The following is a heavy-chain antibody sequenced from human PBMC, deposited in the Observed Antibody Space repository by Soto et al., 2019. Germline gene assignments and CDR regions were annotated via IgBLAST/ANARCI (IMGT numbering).Heavy chain of an antibody. CDR1: GVTFSSFA. D-gene: IGHD4-17*01. CDR3: AMGGAWTTEGLGY. CDR2: ISSDVVNY. J-gene: IGHJ4*02. V-gene: IGHV3-30-3*01. Sequence: QVQLVESGGGVVQPGRSLRLSCAASGVTFSSFAMHWVRQAPGKGLEWLAVISSDVVNYYYAESVKGRFTISRDNSKNTPYLQMNSLRNEDTPVYYCAMGGAWTTEGLGYWGQGTLLTVSS.